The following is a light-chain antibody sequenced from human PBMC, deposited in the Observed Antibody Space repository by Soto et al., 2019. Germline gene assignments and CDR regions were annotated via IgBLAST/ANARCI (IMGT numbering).Light chain of an antibody. CDR3: QQYNSWPLT. Sequence: EIVMTQSPGTLSVSPGERATLSCRASQSVSSKLVWYQRKPGQTPRLLIYDASTRATDMPGRFSGSGSGTEFTLTISSLQSEDFAVYYCQQYNSWPLTFGGGTKVDIK. V-gene: IGKV3-15*01. J-gene: IGKJ4*01. CDR1: QSVSSK. CDR2: DAS.